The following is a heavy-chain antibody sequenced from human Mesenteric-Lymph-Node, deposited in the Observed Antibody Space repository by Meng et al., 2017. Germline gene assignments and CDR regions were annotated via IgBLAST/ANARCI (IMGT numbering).Heavy chain of an antibody. CDR1: GFTFSRYA. J-gene: IGHJ4*02. Sequence: EVQLLESGGGLAQPGGSLRLSCAVSGFTFSRYAMSWVRQAPGKGPEWVSAISGTGGSTYYADSVKGRFTISRDNSKNTLYLQMNSLGADDTAVYYCAKDRERIVPAATFDSWGQGTLVTVSS. D-gene: IGHD2-2*01. CDR3: AKDRERIVPAATFDS. V-gene: IGHV3-23*01. CDR2: ISGTGGST.